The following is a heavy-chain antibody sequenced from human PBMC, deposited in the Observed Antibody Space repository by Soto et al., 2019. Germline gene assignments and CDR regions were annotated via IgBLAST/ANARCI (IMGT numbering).Heavy chain of an antibody. CDR3: ARDDVVCDGGRCYGRHLDV. CDR2: IQSGGTT. Sequence: EVPLVESGGGLVQPGGSLRLSCAASGFTVSSTYMPWVRHAPGNGLEWVSLIQSGGTTYYADSVKGRFTISRDTSENTLHIQMDSLSVEYTAVYYCARDDVVCDGGRCYGRHLDVWGKWTTVTVSS. J-gene: IGHJ6*04. D-gene: IGHD2-15*01. V-gene: IGHV3-66*01. CDR1: GFTVSSTY.